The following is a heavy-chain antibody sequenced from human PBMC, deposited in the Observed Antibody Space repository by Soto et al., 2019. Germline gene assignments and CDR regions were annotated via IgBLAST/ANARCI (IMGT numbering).Heavy chain of an antibody. D-gene: IGHD2-2*01. CDR3: ARAPENCSSTCCYADYFDY. Sequence: QVQLQESGPGLVKPSGTLSLTCAVSSGSISSSNWWSWVRQPPGKGLEWIGEIYHSGSTNYNPSLKSRVTISVDKSKNQFSLKLSSVTAADTAVYYCARAPENCSSTCCYADYFDYWGQGTLVTVSS. V-gene: IGHV4-4*02. J-gene: IGHJ4*02. CDR1: SGSISSSNW. CDR2: IYHSGST.